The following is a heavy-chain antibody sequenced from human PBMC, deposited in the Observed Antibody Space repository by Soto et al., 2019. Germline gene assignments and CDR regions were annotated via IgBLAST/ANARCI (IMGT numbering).Heavy chain of an antibody. CDR2: IKQDGSEK. V-gene: IGHV3-7*01. CDR3: ARDRVWTTVIVVRSFDI. D-gene: IGHD4-17*01. CDR1: GFTFSTYG. J-gene: IGHJ3*02. Sequence: GGSLRLSCAASGFTFSTYGMHWVRQAPGKGLEWVANIKQDGSEKYYVDSVKGRFTISRDNAKNSLYLQMNSLRAEDTAVYYCARDRVWTTVIVVRSFDIWGQGRMVTVSS.